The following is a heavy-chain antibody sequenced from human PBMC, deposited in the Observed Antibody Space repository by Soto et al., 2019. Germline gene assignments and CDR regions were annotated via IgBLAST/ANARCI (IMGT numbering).Heavy chain of an antibody. CDR3: ARDYNNYFDY. V-gene: IGHV3-33*01. CDR2: IWYDGNNK. J-gene: IGHJ4*02. D-gene: IGHD4-4*01. CDR1: GFTFSDYA. Sequence: QVQLVESGGGVVQPGRSLRLSCAASGFTFSDYAMHWVRQTPGKGLEWVAVIWYDGNNKYNEDSVKGRFTVSRDNSKNTLYQQMNSLTAEDTAVYYCARDYNNYFDYWGQGTPVTVST.